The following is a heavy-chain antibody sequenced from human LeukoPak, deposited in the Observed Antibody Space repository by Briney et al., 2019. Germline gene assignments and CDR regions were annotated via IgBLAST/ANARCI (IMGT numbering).Heavy chain of an antibody. D-gene: IGHD4-23*01. V-gene: IGHV3-48*03. CDR3: AKKATVITPGNYFDY. Sequence: GGSLRLSCAASGFDFGAYEMNWVRQAPGKGVEWVAYFAGSDTTTYYADSVKGRFTISRDNSKNTLYLQMNSLRAEDTALYYCAKKATVITPGNYFDYWGQGTLVPVSS. J-gene: IGHJ4*02. CDR1: GFDFGAYE. CDR2: FAGSDTTT.